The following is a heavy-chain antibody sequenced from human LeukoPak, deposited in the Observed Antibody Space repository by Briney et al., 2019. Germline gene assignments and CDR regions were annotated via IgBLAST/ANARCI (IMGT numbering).Heavy chain of an antibody. Sequence: SETLSLTCAVSGGSISSSNWWSWVRQPPGKGLEWIGEIYHSGSTNYNPSLKSRVTISVDKSKNQFSLKLSSVTAADTAVYYCAGTQTFVFVRSSPFDYWGQGTLVTVSS. CDR1: GGSISSSNW. J-gene: IGHJ4*02. D-gene: IGHD6-13*01. V-gene: IGHV4-4*02. CDR3: AGTQTFVFVRSSPFDY. CDR2: IYHSGST.